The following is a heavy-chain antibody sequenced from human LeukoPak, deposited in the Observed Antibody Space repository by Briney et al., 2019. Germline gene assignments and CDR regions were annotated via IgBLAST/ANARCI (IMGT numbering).Heavy chain of an antibody. V-gene: IGHV4-31*03. Sequence: SQTLSLTCTVSGDSISSVVSYWSWIRQHPGKGLEWIGYIYYSGSTYYNPSLKSRDTMSVDTSKNQFSLKLGSVTAADTAVYYCAREIYGLFYYYYMDVWGKGTTVTVSS. D-gene: IGHD2/OR15-2a*01. J-gene: IGHJ6*03. CDR3: AREIYGLFYYYYMDV. CDR1: GDSISSVVSY. CDR2: IYYSGST.